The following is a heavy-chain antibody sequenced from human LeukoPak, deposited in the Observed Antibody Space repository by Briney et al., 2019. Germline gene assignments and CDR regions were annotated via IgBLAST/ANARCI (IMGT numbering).Heavy chain of an antibody. V-gene: IGHV3-15*01. CDR1: GFTFSNAW. Sequence: GGSLRLSCAASGFTFSNAWMTWVRQAPGKGLEWVGRIKTKTDGGTTDYAAPVKGRFNISRDDSKNTLYRQMTSLKTEDTAVYYCTCRSPPLDYWGQGTLVTVSS. J-gene: IGHJ4*02. CDR3: TCRSPPLDY. CDR2: IKTKTDGGTT.